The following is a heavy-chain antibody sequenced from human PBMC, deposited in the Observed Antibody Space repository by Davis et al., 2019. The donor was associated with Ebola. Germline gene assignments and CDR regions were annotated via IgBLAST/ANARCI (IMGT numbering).Heavy chain of an antibody. CDR3: AKRSSNSVTSRPFDL. V-gene: IGHV3-48*03. CDR1: GFTFSSYE. D-gene: IGHD4-17*01. CDR2: ISSSGSTI. Sequence: GESLKIPCAASGFTFSSYEMNWVRQAPGKGLEWVSYISSSGSTIYYADSVKGRFTISRDNAKNSLYLQMNSLRAEDTAVYYCAKRSSNSVTSRPFDLWGQGTLVTVSS. J-gene: IGHJ4*02.